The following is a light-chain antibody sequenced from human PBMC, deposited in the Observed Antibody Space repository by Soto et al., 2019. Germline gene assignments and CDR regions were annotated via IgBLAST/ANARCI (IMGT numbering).Light chain of an antibody. Sequence: DIHMTQPPSSLSASVGDTVTITCRASQNIDMYLNWYQQKPGKAPRVLISGASNLQSGVPSRFSGSGSGTDFTLTISSLQSEDFASYFCQHTFNSPTWTFGQGTTVDIX. CDR1: QNIDMY. CDR2: GAS. V-gene: IGKV1-39*01. CDR3: QHTFNSPTWT. J-gene: IGKJ1*01.